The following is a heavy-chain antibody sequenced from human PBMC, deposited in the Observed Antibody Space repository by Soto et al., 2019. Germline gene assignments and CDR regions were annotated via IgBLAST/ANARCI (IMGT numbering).Heavy chain of an antibody. CDR2: ISGSGGST. Sequence: EVQLLESGGGLVQPGGSLRLSCAASGFTFSSSAMSWVRQAPGKGLEWVSTISGSGGSTYYADSVKGRFTISRDNSKNTLYLQLNSLRAEYTAVYYCASHPGQWLVRAWYFDYWGQGTLVTVSS. J-gene: IGHJ4*02. CDR3: ASHPGQWLVRAWYFDY. V-gene: IGHV3-23*01. D-gene: IGHD6-19*01. CDR1: GFTFSSSA.